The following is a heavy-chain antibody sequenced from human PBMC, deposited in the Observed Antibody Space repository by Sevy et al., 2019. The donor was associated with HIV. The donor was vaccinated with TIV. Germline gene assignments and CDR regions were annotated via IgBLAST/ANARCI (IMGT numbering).Heavy chain of an antibody. CDR3: ARDDHWAFDY. V-gene: IGHV3-48*01. CDR1: GFSFSSYS. D-gene: IGHD7-27*01. J-gene: IGHJ4*02. CDR2: MSNSSGTI. Sequence: GGSLRLSCVTSGFSFSSYSMNWVRQAPGKGLEWVSYMSNSSGTIRYADSVKGRLTISRDNAKNSLFLKMNSRGAEDTAVYYCARDDHWAFDYWGQGALVTVSS.